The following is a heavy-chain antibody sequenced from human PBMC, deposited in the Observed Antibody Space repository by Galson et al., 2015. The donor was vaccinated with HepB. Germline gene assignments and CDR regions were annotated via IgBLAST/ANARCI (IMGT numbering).Heavy chain of an antibody. V-gene: IGHV1-46*03. CDR2: INPSGGST. Sequence: SVKVSCKASGYTFTNHYMHWVRQAPGQGPEWMGMINPSGGSTSYAQKFQGRVTLTRDTSTSTVYMDLSRLRFDDKAVYFCTRGGGNGTYYGGFDYWGRGTLVTVSS. J-gene: IGHJ4*02. CDR1: GYTFTNHY. CDR3: TRGGGNGTYYGGFDY. D-gene: IGHD1-26*01.